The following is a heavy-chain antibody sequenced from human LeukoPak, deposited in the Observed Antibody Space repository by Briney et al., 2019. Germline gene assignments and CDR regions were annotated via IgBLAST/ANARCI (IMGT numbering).Heavy chain of an antibody. D-gene: IGHD5-18*01. CDR3: ARHAGYSYEP. CDR1: GFTFSSYS. Sequence: GGSLRLSCAASGFTFSSYSMNWVRQAPGKGLECVANIKQDGSEKYYVDSVKGRFTISRDNAKNSLYLQMNSLRVEDTATYFCARHAGYSYEPWGQGTLVTVSS. J-gene: IGHJ5*02. CDR2: IKQDGSEK. V-gene: IGHV3-7*01.